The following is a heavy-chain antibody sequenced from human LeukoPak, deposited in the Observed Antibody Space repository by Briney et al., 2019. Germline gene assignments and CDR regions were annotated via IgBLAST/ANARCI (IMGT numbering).Heavy chain of an antibody. V-gene: IGHV1-2*06. Sequence: ASVKVSCKASGYTFTGYYMHWVRQAPGQGLEWMGRINPNSGGTNYAQKFQGRVTMTRDTSISTAYMELSRLRSDDTAVYYCARDPPGGAKSGWNDCWGQGTLVTVSS. J-gene: IGHJ4*02. CDR2: INPNSGGT. CDR1: GYTFTGYY. D-gene: IGHD6-19*01. CDR3: ARDPPGGAKSGWNDC.